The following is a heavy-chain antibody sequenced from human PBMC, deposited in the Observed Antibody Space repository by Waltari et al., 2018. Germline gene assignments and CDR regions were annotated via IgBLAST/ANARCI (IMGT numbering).Heavy chain of an antibody. D-gene: IGHD2-15*01. V-gene: IGHV4-34*01. J-gene: IGHJ4*02. CDR3: ARDPLCSGGSCPFFD. Sequence: QVQLQQWGAGLLKPSETLSLTCAVYGGSFSGYYWSWIHKPPGKGLEWIGEINNSGSTNYNPSLKSLVTISVDTAKNQFSLKLSSVTAADTAVYYCARDPLCSGGSCPFFDWGQGTLVTVSS. CDR1: GGSFSGYY. CDR2: INNSGST.